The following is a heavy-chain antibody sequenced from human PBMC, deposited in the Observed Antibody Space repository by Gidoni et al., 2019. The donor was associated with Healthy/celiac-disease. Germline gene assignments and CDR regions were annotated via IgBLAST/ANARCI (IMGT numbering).Heavy chain of an antibody. CDR1: GYSFTSYW. D-gene: IGHD3-22*01. V-gene: IGHV5-51*01. J-gene: IGHJ4*02. Sequence: EVQLVQSGAEVKKPGESLKISCKGSGYSFTSYWIGWVRQMPGKGLEWMGIIYPGDSDTRYSPSFQGQVTISADKSISTAYLQWSSLKASDTAMYYCARQMKEDSSGFPIDYWGQGTLVTVSS. CDR3: ARQMKEDSSGFPIDY. CDR2: IYPGDSDT.